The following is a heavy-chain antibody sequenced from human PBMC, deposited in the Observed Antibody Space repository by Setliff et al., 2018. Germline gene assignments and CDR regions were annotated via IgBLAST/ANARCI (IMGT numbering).Heavy chain of an antibody. CDR1: GGSFSTYY. CDR2: INHSGST. CDR3: ARADYYGSGSYLAGSDY. D-gene: IGHD3-10*01. J-gene: IGHJ4*02. Sequence: SETLSLTCAVYGGSFSTYYWIWIRQPPGKGREWIGEINHSGSTNYNPSLKSRVTISVDTSKNQFSLKLSSVTAADTAVYYCARADYYGSGSYLAGSDYWGQGTLVTVSS. V-gene: IGHV4-34*01.